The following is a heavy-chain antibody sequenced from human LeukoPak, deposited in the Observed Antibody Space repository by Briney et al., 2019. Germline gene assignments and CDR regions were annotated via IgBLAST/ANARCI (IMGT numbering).Heavy chain of an antibody. CDR2: IKQDGREK. CDR1: GFPLNSYW. D-gene: IGHD2-2*01. J-gene: IGHJ4*02. V-gene: IGHV3-7*01. CDR3: ASGTSYGYVWDY. Sequence: GGSLRLSCIGSGFPLNSYWMSWVRQAPGKGLEWVANIKQDGREKYYVDSVKGRFTISRDNAENSLYLQMNSLRAEDTAVYYCASGTSYGYVWDYWGQGTLVTVSS.